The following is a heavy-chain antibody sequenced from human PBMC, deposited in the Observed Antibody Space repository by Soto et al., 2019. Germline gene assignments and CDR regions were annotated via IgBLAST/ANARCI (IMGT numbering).Heavy chain of an antibody. D-gene: IGHD6-19*01. CDR1: GFTFSSYA. CDR2: ISYDGSNK. Sequence: GGSLRLSCAASGFTFSSYAMHWVRQAPGKGLEWVAVISYDGSNKYYADSVKGRFTISRDNSKNTLYLQMNSLRAEDTAVYYCARPLAVAGGYYFDYWGQGTLVTVSS. J-gene: IGHJ4*02. V-gene: IGHV3-30-3*01. CDR3: ARPLAVAGGYYFDY.